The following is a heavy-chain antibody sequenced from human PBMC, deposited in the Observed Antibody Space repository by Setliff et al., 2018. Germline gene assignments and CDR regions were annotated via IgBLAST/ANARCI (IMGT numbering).Heavy chain of an antibody. CDR3: SRLVRFCTKISCQRLLGDDY. V-gene: IGHV1-18*01. CDR2: VSTYNGDT. J-gene: IGHJ4*02. CDR1: GYSFTSFS. Sequence: ASVKVSCKASGYSFTSFSITWVRQAPGQGLEWLGWVSTYNGDTKSAQKFRGRVTMTTDTSTSTAYLEFKSPRSDDTAIYYCSRLVRFCTKISCQRLLGDDYWGQGALVTVSS. D-gene: IGHD2-2*01.